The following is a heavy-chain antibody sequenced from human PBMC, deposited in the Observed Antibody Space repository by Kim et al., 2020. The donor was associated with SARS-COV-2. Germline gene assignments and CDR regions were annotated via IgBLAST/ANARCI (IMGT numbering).Heavy chain of an antibody. CDR2: INYSGTT. CDR1: GGSMNYYF. Sequence: SETLSLTCDVSGGSMNYYFWNWIRQPPGKGLEWIGYINYSGTTKYNPSLQSRVTISIDTSKNQFSLELRSLTAADTALYYCVRGRSYNSLIGDMDVGGRG. V-gene: IGHV4-59*01. J-gene: IGHJ6*02. CDR3: VRGRSYNSLIGDMDV. D-gene: IGHD5-18*01.